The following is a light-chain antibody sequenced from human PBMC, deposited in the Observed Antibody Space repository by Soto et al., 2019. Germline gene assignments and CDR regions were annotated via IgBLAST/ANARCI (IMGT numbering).Light chain of an antibody. J-gene: IGKJ1*01. CDR3: QQYGSSPVT. Sequence: EVVLTQSPGTLSLSPGERATVSCRASQSVSSTYLAWYQQKPGQAPRLLIYGASTRATGIPDRFSGSESGTDFTLTISRLEPEYFAVYYCQQYGSSPVTFGQGTKVDIK. CDR2: GAS. CDR1: QSVSSTY. V-gene: IGKV3-20*01.